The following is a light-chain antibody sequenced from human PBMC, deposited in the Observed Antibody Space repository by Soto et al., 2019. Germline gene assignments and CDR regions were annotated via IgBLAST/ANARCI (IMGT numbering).Light chain of an antibody. V-gene: IGKV3-20*01. CDR2: GAS. CDR3: QQHGSSPSYT. J-gene: IGKJ2*01. Sequence: EIVLTQSPGTLSLSPGERATLSCRASQSVSSSYLAWYQQKPGQAPRLLIYGASSRATGIPDRFSGSGSGTDFTLTISRLEPEDCAVYYCQQHGSSPSYTFGQGTKLEIK. CDR1: QSVSSSY.